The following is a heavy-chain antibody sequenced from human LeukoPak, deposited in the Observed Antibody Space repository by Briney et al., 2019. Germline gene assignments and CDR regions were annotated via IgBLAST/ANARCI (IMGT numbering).Heavy chain of an antibody. CDR2: ISPSSSYI. D-gene: IGHD6-13*01. V-gene: IGHV3-21*01. CDR3: ARVPREVAGALYSWYFDL. J-gene: IGHJ2*01. CDR1: GFTFKSYT. Sequence: GGPLRLSCAASGFTFKSYTITSVRQAPAKGLEWVSSISPSSSYIYYADSVKGRFTTSGDNATNSLYLQMNGLRAEDTAVYYCARVPREVAGALYSWYFDLWGRGTLVTVSS.